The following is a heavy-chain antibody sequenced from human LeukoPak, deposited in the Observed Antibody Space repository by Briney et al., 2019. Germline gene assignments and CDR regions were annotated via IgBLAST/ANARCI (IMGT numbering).Heavy chain of an antibody. CDR2: IYYSGST. CDR1: GGSISSYY. Sequence: SETLSLTCTVSGGSISSYYWSWIRQPPGKGLEWIGYIYYSGSTNYNPSLKSRVTISVDTSKNQFSLKLSSVTAADTAVYYCARNIAAAGTVYYYYYYYMDVWGKGTTVTISS. CDR3: ARNIAAAGTVYYYYYYYMDV. V-gene: IGHV4-59*08. J-gene: IGHJ6*03. D-gene: IGHD6-13*01.